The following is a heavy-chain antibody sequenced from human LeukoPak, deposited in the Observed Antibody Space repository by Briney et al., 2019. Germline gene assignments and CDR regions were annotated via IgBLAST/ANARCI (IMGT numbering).Heavy chain of an antibody. D-gene: IGHD3-10*01. CDR3: AKVSLYGSGNSYFDY. CDR2: ISGSGGST. Sequence: GGSLRLSCAASGFTFSSYAMSWVRQAPGKGLEWVSAISGSGGSTYYADSVKGRFTISRDNSKNTLSLQMNSLRAEDTAVYYCAKVSLYGSGNSYFDYWGQGTLVTVSS. V-gene: IGHV3-23*01. CDR1: GFTFSSYA. J-gene: IGHJ4*02.